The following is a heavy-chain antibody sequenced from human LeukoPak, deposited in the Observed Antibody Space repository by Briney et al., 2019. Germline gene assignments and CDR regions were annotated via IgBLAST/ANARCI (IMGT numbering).Heavy chain of an antibody. CDR1: GGSISSGSYY. V-gene: IGHV4-61*02. CDR3: AGGDYYYYYMDV. J-gene: IGHJ6*03. D-gene: IGHD3-16*01. CDR2: IYTSGST. Sequence: PSETLSLTCTVSGGSISSGSYYWSWIRQPAGKGLEWIGRIYTSGSTNYNPSLKSRITISVDTSKNQFSLKLSSVTAADTAVYYCAGGDYYYYYMDVWGKGTTVTVSS.